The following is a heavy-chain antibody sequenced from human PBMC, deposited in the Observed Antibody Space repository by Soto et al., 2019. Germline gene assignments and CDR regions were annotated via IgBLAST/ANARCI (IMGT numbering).Heavy chain of an antibody. CDR3: ARSHGSSTSLQIYYYYYYGMDV. Sequence: QVQLVQSGAEVKKPGSSVKVSCKASGGTFGSYAISWVRQAPGQGLEWMGGIIPIPGTANYAQKFQGRVTIAADESTSTAYMELTSLSSEDTAVYYCARSHGSSTSLQIYYYYYYGMDVWGQGTTVTVSS. J-gene: IGHJ6*02. CDR2: IIPIPGTA. V-gene: IGHV1-69*01. D-gene: IGHD2-2*01. CDR1: GGTFGSYA.